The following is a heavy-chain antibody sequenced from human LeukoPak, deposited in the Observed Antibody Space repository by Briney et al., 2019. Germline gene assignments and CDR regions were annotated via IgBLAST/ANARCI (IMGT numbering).Heavy chain of an antibody. CDR1: GGSISSSSYY. V-gene: IGHV4-39*07. J-gene: IGHJ4*02. Sequence: SSETLSLTCTVSGGSISSSSYYWGWIRQPPGKGLEWIGSIYYSGSTYYNPSLKSRVTISVDTSKNQFSLKLSSVTAADTAVYYCARAREYDSSGIDYWGQGTLVTVSS. D-gene: IGHD3-22*01. CDR3: ARAREYDSSGIDY. CDR2: IYYSGST.